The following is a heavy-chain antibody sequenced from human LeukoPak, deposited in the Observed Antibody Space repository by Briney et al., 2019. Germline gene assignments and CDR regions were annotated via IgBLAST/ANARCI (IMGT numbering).Heavy chain of an antibody. CDR1: GFTFSSYS. Sequence: GRSLRLSCAASGFTFSSYSMNWVRQAPGKGLEWVGRIKSKTDGGTAHYAAPVKGRFTISRDDSRNTLYLQMNSLKTEDTALYYCTRENRHSSGWYGAFDIWGQGTMVTVSS. V-gene: IGHV3-15*01. CDR3: TRENRHSSGWYGAFDI. J-gene: IGHJ3*02. CDR2: IKSKTDGGTA. D-gene: IGHD6-19*01.